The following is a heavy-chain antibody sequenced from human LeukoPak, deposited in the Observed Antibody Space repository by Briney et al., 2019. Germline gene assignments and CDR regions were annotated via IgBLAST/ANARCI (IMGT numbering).Heavy chain of an antibody. V-gene: IGHV3-23*01. CDR1: GFTFSSYG. D-gene: IGHD1-26*01. CDR3: AKGDTTWELPHDY. J-gene: IGHJ4*02. Sequence: GGTLRLSCAASGFTFSSYGMSWVRQAPGKGLEWVSAISGSGGSTYYADSVKGRFTISRDKSKNTLYLQMNSLRAEDTAVYYCAKGDTTWELPHDYWGQGTLVTVSS. CDR2: ISGSGGST.